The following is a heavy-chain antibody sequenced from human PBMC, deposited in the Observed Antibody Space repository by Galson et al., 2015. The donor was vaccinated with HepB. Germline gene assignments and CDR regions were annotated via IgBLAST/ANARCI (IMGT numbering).Heavy chain of an antibody. D-gene: IGHD1-1*01. CDR2: IIPIFGTA. J-gene: IGHJ4*02. V-gene: IGHV1-69*13. CDR3: AREDRLERLLDY. Sequence: SVKVSCKASGGTFSSYAISWVRQAPGQGLEWMGGIIPIFGTANYAQKFQGRVTITADESTSTAYMELSSLRSEDTAVYYCAREDRLERLLDYWGQGTLVTVSS. CDR1: GGTFSSYA.